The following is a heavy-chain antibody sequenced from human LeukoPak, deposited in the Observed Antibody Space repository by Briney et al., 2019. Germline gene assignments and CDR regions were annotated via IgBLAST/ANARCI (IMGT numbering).Heavy chain of an antibody. CDR3: ARGGVRVGATTPRWFDP. J-gene: IGHJ5*02. D-gene: IGHD1-26*01. V-gene: IGHV4-34*01. CDR1: GGSFSGYY. CDR2: INHSGST. Sequence: PSETLSLTCAVHGGSFSGYYWSWIRQPPGKGLEWIGEINHSGSTNYNPSLKSRVTISVDTSKNQFSLKLSSVTAADTAVYYCARGGVRVGATTPRWFDPWGQGTLVTVSS.